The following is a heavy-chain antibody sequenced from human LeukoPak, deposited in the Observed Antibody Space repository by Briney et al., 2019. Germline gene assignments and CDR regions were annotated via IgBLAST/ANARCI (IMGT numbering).Heavy chain of an antibody. CDR1: GGTFSSYA. V-gene: IGHV1-69*04. Sequence: GSSVKVSCKASGGTFSSYAISWVRQAPGQGLEWMGRIIPILGIANYAQKFQGRVTITADKSTSTAYMELSSLRSEDTAVYYCASTLSTIKMRDWGQGTLVTVSS. D-gene: IGHD5-12*01. CDR3: ASTLSTIKMRD. J-gene: IGHJ4*02. CDR2: IIPILGIA.